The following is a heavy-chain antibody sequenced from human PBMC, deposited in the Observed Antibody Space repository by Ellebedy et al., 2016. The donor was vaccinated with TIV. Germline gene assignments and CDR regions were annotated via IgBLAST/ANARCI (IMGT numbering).Heavy chain of an antibody. CDR1: GESFSGYY. J-gene: IGHJ6*02. V-gene: IGHV4-34*01. CDR3: ARGKVSRYFGSKTSSYYGLDV. D-gene: IGHD3-10*01. Sequence: MPSETLSLTCAVYGESFSGYYWSWIRQPPGKGLDWIGEIDHRGSTNYKPSLKSRFTMSVDTSKNQFSLKLSYVTAADTAVYYCARGKVSRYFGSKTSSYYGLDVWGQGTTVTVSS. CDR2: IDHRGST.